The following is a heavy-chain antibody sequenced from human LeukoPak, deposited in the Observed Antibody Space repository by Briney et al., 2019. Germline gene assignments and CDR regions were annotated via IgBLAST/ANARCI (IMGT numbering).Heavy chain of an antibody. J-gene: IGHJ4*02. CDR2: IYHSGST. V-gene: IGHV4-30-2*01. CDR3: ARVSSIAARED. Sequence: SQTLSLTCTVSGGSISSGGYYWSWIRQPPGKGLEWIGYIYHSGSTYYNPSLKSRVTISVDTSKNQFSLKLSSVTAADTAVYYCARVSSIAAREDWGQGTLVTVSS. CDR1: GGSISSGGYY. D-gene: IGHD6-6*01.